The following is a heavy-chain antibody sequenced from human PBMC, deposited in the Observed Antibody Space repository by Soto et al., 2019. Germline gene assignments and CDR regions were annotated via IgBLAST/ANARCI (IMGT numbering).Heavy chain of an antibody. D-gene: IGHD3-3*01. CDR2: IIPIFGTA. CDR1: GGTFSSYA. V-gene: IGHV1-69*01. J-gene: IGHJ6*02. CDR3: ARVMGDFWSGYFGKEYYYGMDV. Sequence: QVQLVQSGAEVKKPGSSVKVSCKASGGTFSSYAISWVRQAPGQGLEWMGGIIPIFGTANYAQKFQGRVTITADESTSTAYMELRSLRSEDPAVYYGARVMGDFWSGYFGKEYYYGMDVWGQGTTVTVSS.